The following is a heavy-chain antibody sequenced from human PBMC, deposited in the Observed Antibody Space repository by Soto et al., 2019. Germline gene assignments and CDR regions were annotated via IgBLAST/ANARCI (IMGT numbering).Heavy chain of an antibody. CDR3: AKGDRSSGWL. J-gene: IGHJ4*02. CDR1: GFTFSSYG. V-gene: IGHV3-30*18. CDR2: ISYDGSNK. Sequence: GGSLRLSCAASGFTFSSYGMHWVRQAPGKGLEWVAVISYDGSNKYYADSVKGRFTISRDNSKNTLYLQMTSLRAEDTAVYYCAKGDRSSGWLWGQGTLVTVSS. D-gene: IGHD6-19*01.